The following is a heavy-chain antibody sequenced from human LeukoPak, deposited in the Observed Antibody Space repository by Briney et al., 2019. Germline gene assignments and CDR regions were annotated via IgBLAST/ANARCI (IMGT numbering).Heavy chain of an antibody. Sequence: SQTLSLTCTVSGRSISRGDYYWSWIRLPPGKRLEWSGYIYYSGSTYYNPSLKSRVTISVDTSKNQFSLKLSSVPAADTAVYYCAGDRYDSSGLNSDAFDIWGQGTMVTVSS. D-gene: IGHD3-22*01. V-gene: IGHV4-30-4*01. CDR3: AGDRYDSSGLNSDAFDI. J-gene: IGHJ3*02. CDR1: GRSISRGDYY. CDR2: IYYSGST.